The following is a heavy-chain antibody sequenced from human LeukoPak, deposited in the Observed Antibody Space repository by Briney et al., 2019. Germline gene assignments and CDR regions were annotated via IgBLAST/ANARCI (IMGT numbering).Heavy chain of an antibody. Sequence: SETLSLTCTVSGGSINTYYWSWIRQPPGKGLEWIGYIFDSGTTNYNPSLKSRVTTSADTSKNQFSLKVRSVTAADTAIYYCAGGHYGMDVWGQGTTVTVSS. V-gene: IGHV4-59*01. J-gene: IGHJ6*02. CDR1: GGSINTYY. CDR2: IFDSGTT. CDR3: AGGHYGMDV.